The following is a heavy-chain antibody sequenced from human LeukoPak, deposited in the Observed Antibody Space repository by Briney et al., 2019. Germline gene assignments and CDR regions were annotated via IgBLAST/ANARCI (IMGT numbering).Heavy chain of an antibody. J-gene: IGHJ4*02. D-gene: IGHD3-22*01. Sequence: GGSLRLSCAVSGITLSNYGMSWVRQAPGKGLEWVAGINDSGGRTNYADSVKGRFTISRDNPKNTLYLQMNSLRAEDTAVYFCAKRGVVIRVILVGFHKEAYYFDSWGQGALVTVSS. CDR2: INDSGGRT. CDR1: GITLSNYG. V-gene: IGHV3-23*01. CDR3: AKRGVVIRVILVGFHKEAYYFDS.